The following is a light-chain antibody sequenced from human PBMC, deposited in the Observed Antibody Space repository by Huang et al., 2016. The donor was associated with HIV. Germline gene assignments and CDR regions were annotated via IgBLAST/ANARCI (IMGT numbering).Light chain of an antibody. J-gene: IGKJ1*01. CDR1: QSVTNDY. Sequence: ENVLTQSPGTLSLSPGERATLSCRASQSVTNDYLACDQQKPGQAPRLLIYDASSRATGIPDRFSASGSGTDFTLTISRLEPEDFAVYYCQQYGNSPGAFGQGAKVEIK. CDR3: QQYGNSPGA. V-gene: IGKV3-20*01. CDR2: DAS.